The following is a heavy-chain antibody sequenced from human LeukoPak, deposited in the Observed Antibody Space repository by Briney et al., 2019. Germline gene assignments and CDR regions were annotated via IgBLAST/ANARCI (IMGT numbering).Heavy chain of an antibody. CDR1: GGSFSGYY. CDR3: ARSPLRFKYYYDSSGYYFDY. Sequence: SETLSLTCAVYGGSFSGYYWSWIRQPPGKGLEWIGYIYYSGSTNYNPSLKSRVTISVDTSKNQFSLKLSSVTAADTAVYYCARSPLRFKYYYDSSGYYFDYWGQGTLVTVSS. CDR2: IYYSGST. J-gene: IGHJ4*02. V-gene: IGHV4-59*08. D-gene: IGHD3-22*01.